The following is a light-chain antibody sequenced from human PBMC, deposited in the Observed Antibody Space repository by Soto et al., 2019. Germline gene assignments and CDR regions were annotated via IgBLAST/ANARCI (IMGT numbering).Light chain of an antibody. CDR1: SSNIGAGYN. V-gene: IGLV1-40*01. J-gene: IGLJ1*01. CDR3: QSYDNSLGGLDV. Sequence: QSVLTQPPSVSGAPGQRVTISCTGSSSNIGAGYNVHWYQQFPGTAPKLLIYDNNNRPSGVPDRFSASKSGTSASLAITGLQAEDEADYYCQSYDNSLGGLDVLGIGTKLTVL. CDR2: DNN.